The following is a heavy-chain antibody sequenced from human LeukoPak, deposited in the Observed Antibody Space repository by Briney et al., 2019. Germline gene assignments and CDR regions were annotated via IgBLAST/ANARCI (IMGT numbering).Heavy chain of an antibody. CDR3: VRWDAFDI. CDR2: IREDGSEK. J-gene: IGHJ3*02. CDR1: GFTFSTYW. Sequence: GGSLRLSCAASGFTFSTYWMTWVRQAPGKGLEWVANIREDGSEKYYVDSVKGRFTISRDNTKNSLYLQMNSLRAEDTAVYYCVRWDAFDIWGQGTMVTVSS. V-gene: IGHV3-7*01.